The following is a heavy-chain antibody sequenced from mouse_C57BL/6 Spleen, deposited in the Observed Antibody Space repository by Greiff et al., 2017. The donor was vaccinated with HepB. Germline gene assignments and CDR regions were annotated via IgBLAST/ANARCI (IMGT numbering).Heavy chain of an antibody. CDR2: IYPGDGDT. Sequence: VQLQQSGPELVKPGASVKISCKASGYAFSSSWMNWVKQRPGKGLEWIGRIYPGDGDTNYNGKFKGKATLTADKSSSTAYMQLSSLTSEDSAVYFCASHSSGYFAYWGQGTLVTVSA. CDR1: GYAFSSSW. CDR3: ASHSSGYFAY. J-gene: IGHJ3*01. V-gene: IGHV1-82*01. D-gene: IGHD3-2*02.